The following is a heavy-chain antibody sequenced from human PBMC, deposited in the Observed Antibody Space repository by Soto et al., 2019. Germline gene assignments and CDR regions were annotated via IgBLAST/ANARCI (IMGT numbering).Heavy chain of an antibody. CDR2: TSYDGSNN. Sequence: QVQLVESGGGVVQPGTSLRLSCVGSGFTFRSYVIHWVRQAPGKGLEWVALTSYDGSNNFYGDSVKGRFTISRHNSRNTVDLQMDSLRFEDTALYYCARWGTTGGLDVWGQGPLVSVSS. CDR1: GFTFRSYV. D-gene: IGHD3-16*01. CDR3: ARWGTTGGLDV. V-gene: IGHV3-33*05. J-gene: IGHJ4*02.